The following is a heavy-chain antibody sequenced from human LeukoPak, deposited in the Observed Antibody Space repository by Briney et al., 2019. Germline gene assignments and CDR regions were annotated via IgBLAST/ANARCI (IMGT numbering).Heavy chain of an antibody. CDR1: GFTFSSYA. Sequence: PGGSLRRSCAASGFTFSSYAISWVRQAPGKGLEWVSAISGSGGSTYYADSVKGRFTISRDNSKNTLYLQMNSLRAEDTAVYYCAKEKMATIGGDAFDIWGQGTMVTVSS. CDR2: ISGSGGST. D-gene: IGHD5-24*01. CDR3: AKEKMATIGGDAFDI. J-gene: IGHJ3*02. V-gene: IGHV3-23*01.